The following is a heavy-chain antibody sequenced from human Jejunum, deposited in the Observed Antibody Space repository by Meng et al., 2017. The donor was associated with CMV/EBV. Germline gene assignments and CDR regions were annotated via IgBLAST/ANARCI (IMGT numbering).Heavy chain of an antibody. CDR1: GGYINNSY. J-gene: IGHJ4*02. CDR2: IFYGGST. CDR3: ARHEGYYNY. Sequence: CTVSGGYINNSYWSWIRQPPGKGLEWIGYIFYGGSTNYNTNYNPSLKSRVTISVETSKNQFSLKLSSVTAADTAVYYCARHEGYYNYWGQGTLVTVSS. D-gene: IGHD3-10*01. V-gene: IGHV4-59*08.